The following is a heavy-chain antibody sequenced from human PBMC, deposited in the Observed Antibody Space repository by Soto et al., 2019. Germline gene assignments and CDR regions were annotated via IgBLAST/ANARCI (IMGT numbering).Heavy chain of an antibody. D-gene: IGHD3-3*01. V-gene: IGHV1-69*01. CDR1: GGTFSSYA. Sequence: QVQLVQSGAEVKKPGSSVKVSCKASGGTFSSYAISWVRQAPGQGLEWMGGIIPIFGTANYVQKFQGRVTITADESTSTAYMELSSLRSEDTAVYYCARGGAYYDFWSGPAYYYYYMDVWGKGTTVTVSS. J-gene: IGHJ6*03. CDR3: ARGGAYYDFWSGPAYYYYYMDV. CDR2: IIPIFGTA.